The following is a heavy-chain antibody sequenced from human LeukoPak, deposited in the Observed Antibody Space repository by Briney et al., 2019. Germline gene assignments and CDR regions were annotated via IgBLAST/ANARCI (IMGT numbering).Heavy chain of an antibody. CDR3: ARGRQQLVRGQAFDY. D-gene: IGHD6-13*01. J-gene: IGHJ4*02. CDR2: INHSGST. CDR1: GGSFSGYY. Sequence: PSETLSLTCAVYGGSFSGYYWSWIRQPPGKGLEWIGEINHSGSTNHNPSLKSRVTISVDTSKNQFSLKLSSVTAADTAVYYCARGRQQLVRGQAFDYWGQGTLVTVSS. V-gene: IGHV4-34*01.